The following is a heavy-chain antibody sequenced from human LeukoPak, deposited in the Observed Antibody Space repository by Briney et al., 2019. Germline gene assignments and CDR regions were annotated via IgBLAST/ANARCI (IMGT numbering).Heavy chain of an antibody. Sequence: PGGSLRLSCAASEFAFSNYWMTWVRQAPGMGLEWVANIRPEGTDKYYADSVKGRFTISRDNSKNTLYLQMNSLRAEDTAVYYCASRSARIIAVAGKVLDYWGQGTLVTVSS. CDR1: EFAFSNYW. CDR2: IRPEGTDK. CDR3: ASRSARIIAVAGKVLDY. J-gene: IGHJ4*02. D-gene: IGHD6-19*01. V-gene: IGHV3-7*01.